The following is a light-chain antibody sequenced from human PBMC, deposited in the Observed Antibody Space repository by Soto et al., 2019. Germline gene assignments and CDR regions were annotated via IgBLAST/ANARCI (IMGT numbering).Light chain of an antibody. CDR2: AAS. Sequence: DIQMTQSPSSVSASVGDRVTITCRASQDITKWLAWYQQKPGKAPKLLIYAASTLQSGVPSRFSGSGSGTGFTLTISSLQPEDFATYYCQHYNSYSEAFGQGTKVELK. CDR1: QDITKW. CDR3: QHYNSYSEA. J-gene: IGKJ1*01. V-gene: IGKV1-12*01.